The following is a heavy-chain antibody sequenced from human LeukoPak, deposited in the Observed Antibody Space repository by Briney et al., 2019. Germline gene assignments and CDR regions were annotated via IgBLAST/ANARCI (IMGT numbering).Heavy chain of an antibody. V-gene: IGHV4-30-2*01. D-gene: IGHD2-2*02. CDR2: IYHSGST. Sequence: SETLSLTCTVSGGSISSGGYYWSWIRQPPGKGLEWIGYIYHSGSTYYNPSLKSRVTISVDRSKNQFSLKLSSVTAADTAVYYCARVEGYCSSTSCYTNRLDDYWGQGTLVTVSS. CDR3: ARVEGYCSSTSCYTNRLDDY. CDR1: GGSISSGGYY. J-gene: IGHJ4*02.